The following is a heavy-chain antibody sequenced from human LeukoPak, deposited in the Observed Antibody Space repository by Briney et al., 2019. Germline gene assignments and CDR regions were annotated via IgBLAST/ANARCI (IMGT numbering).Heavy chain of an antibody. CDR1: GYSFTSYW. D-gene: IGHD2-2*01. Sequence: GESLKISCKGSGYSFTSYWIGWVRQMPGNGLEWMGIIYPGDSDARYSPSFQGQVTISADKSISTAYLQWSSLKASDTAMYYCARLIVVVPAAVDRRDDYYYYMDVWGKGTTVTISS. V-gene: IGHV5-51*01. J-gene: IGHJ6*03. CDR3: ARLIVVVPAAVDRRDDYYYYMDV. CDR2: IYPGDSDA.